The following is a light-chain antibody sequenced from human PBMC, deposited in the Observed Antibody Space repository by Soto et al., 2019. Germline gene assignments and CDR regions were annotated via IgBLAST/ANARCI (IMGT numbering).Light chain of an antibody. CDR2: EVN. V-gene: IGLV2-14*01. J-gene: IGLJ3*02. CDR3: SSYTSSSTWV. Sequence: QSVLTQPASVSGSPGQSITISCTGTSSDVGGYDYVSWYQQHPAKAPKLMIYEVNNRPSGVSDRFSGSKSGNTASLTISGLQAEDEADYYCSSYTSSSTWVFGGGTQLTVL. CDR1: SSDVGGYDY.